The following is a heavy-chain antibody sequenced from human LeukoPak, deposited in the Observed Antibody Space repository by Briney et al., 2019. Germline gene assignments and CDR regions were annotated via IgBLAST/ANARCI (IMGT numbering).Heavy chain of an antibody. J-gene: IGHJ6*03. D-gene: IGHD3-3*01. CDR3: ARDAMTIFGVETYYMDV. CDR1: GGTFSIYA. V-gene: IGHV1-69*13. Sequence: SLKVSCKASGGTFSIYAISWVRQAPGQGLEWIGAIIPIFGTANYAQKFQGRVTITADESTSTAYMELSSLRSEDTAVYYCARDAMTIFGVETYYMDVWGKGTTVTVSS. CDR2: IIPIFGTA.